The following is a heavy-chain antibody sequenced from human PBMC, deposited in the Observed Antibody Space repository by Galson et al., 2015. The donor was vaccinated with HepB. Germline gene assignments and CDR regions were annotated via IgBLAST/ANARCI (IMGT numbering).Heavy chain of an antibody. J-gene: IGHJ6*02. CDR2: IIPILGLA. V-gene: IGHV1-69*04. CDR3: ARDPYYEILTGYNGGMDV. Sequence: SVKVSCKASGGTFSSYTFSWMRQAPGQGPEWMGRIIPILGLANYAQKFQGRVTITADKSTSTAYMELSSLRSEDTAVYYCARDPYYEILTGYNGGMDVWGQGTTVTVSS. CDR1: GGTFSSYT. D-gene: IGHD3-9*01.